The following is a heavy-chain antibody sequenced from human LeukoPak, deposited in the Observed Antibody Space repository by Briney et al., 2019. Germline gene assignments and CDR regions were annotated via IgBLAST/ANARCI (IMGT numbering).Heavy chain of an antibody. Sequence: GGSLRLSCAASGFTFSSYWMNWARQAPGKGLEWVASINHNGNVNYYVDSVKGRFTISRDNAKNSLYLQMSNLRAEDTAVYYCAKENPVGGTNYFDYWGQGTLVTVPS. D-gene: IGHD1-26*01. J-gene: IGHJ4*02. CDR2: INHNGNVN. CDR3: AKENPVGGTNYFDY. CDR1: GFTFSSYW. V-gene: IGHV3-7*03.